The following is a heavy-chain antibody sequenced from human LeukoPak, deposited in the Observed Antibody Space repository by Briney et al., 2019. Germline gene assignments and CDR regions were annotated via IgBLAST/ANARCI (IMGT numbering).Heavy chain of an antibody. J-gene: IGHJ4*02. CDR1: GGSISSSSYY. V-gene: IGHV4-39*07. CDR2: IYYSGST. CDR3: ARDVMQWLVWGGLYD. Sequence: SETLSLTCTVSGGSISSSSYYWGWIRQPPGKGLEWIGSIYYSGSTYYNPSLKSRVTISVDTSKNQFSLKLSSVTAADTAVYYCARDVMQWLVWGGLYDWGQGTLVTVSS. D-gene: IGHD6-19*01.